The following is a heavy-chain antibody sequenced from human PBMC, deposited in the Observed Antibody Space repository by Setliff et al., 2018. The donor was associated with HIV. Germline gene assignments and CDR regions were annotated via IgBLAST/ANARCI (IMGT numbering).Heavy chain of an antibody. D-gene: IGHD3-3*02. CDR3: ARDSGTNDHFLSPYYGALDF. Sequence: ASVMVSCKSSGYTFSDHYIHWVRQAPGQGLQWMGWINPRSGVTKYAQKFQGRFIMTTDTTINTLYMELERLTSDDTALYYCARDSGTNDHFLSPYYGALDFWVLGTLVTVSS. CDR2: INPRSGVT. CDR1: GYTFSDHY. J-gene: IGHJ4*02. V-gene: IGHV1-2*02.